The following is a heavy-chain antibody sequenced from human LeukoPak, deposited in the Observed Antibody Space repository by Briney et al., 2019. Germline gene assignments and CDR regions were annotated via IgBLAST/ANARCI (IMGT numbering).Heavy chain of an antibody. CDR1: GFTLSSYS. J-gene: IGHJ4*02. V-gene: IGHV3-64*01. Sequence: GGSLRLSCAASGFTLSSYSMHWVRQAPGKGLEFVSAISRNGRNTYYANSVKGRFTISRDISKNTLYLQMNSLRGDDTAVYYCAKEEQGRATGYFDYWGQGTLVTVSS. CDR3: AKEEQGRATGYFDY. CDR2: ISRNGRNT. D-gene: IGHD5-24*01.